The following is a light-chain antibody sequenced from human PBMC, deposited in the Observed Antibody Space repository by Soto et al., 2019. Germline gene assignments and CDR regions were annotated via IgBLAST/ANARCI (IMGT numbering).Light chain of an antibody. V-gene: IGLV2-14*01. CDR2: DVS. CDR3: SSYTSSSTLGGV. J-gene: IGLJ1*01. CDR1: SSDVGGYNY. Sequence: QSVLTQPASVSGSPGQSITISCTGTSSDVGGYNYVSWYQQHPGKAPKLMIYDVSNRPSGASNRFSGSKSGNTASLTISGLQAEDEADYYCSSYTSSSTLGGVFGTGTKLTVL.